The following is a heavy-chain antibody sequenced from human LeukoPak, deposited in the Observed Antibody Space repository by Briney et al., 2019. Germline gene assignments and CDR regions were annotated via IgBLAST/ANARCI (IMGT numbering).Heavy chain of an antibody. CDR3: ARDNHIAVAGTDY. V-gene: IGHV4-39*07. CDR1: GGSISSSSYY. D-gene: IGHD6-19*01. Sequence: SETLSLTCTVSGGSISSSSYYWGWIRQPPGKGLEWIGSIYYSGSNYYNPSLKSRVTISVDTSKNQFSLKLSSVTAADTAVYYCARDNHIAVAGTDYWGQGALVPVSS. J-gene: IGHJ4*02. CDR2: IYYSGSN.